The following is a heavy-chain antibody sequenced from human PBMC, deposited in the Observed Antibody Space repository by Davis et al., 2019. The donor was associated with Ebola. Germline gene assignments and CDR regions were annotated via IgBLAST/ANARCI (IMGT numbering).Heavy chain of an antibody. CDR3: ARGHGRSDY. V-gene: IGHV4-39*01. J-gene: IGHJ4*02. D-gene: IGHD4-17*01. Sequence: SETLSLTCTVSGGSTSSSSYYWGWIRQPPGKGLEWIGSIYYSGSTYYNPSLKSRVTTSVDTSKNQFSLILTSVTAADTAVYYCARGHGRSDYWGQGTLVTVSS. CDR2: IYYSGST. CDR1: GGSTSSSSYY.